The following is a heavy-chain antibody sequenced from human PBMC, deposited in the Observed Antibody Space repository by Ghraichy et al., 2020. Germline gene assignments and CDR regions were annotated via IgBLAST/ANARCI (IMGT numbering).Heavy chain of an antibody. J-gene: IGHJ4*02. CDR2: IYYSGST. CDR3: ARDRDGSGSDY. V-gene: IGHV4-59*01. Sequence: SETLSLTCTVSGGSISSYYWSWIRQPPGKGLEWIGYIYYSGSTNYNPSLKSRVTISVDTSKNQFSLKLSSVTAADTAVYYCARDRDGSGSDYWGQGTLVTVSS. D-gene: IGHD3-10*01. CDR1: GGSISSYY.